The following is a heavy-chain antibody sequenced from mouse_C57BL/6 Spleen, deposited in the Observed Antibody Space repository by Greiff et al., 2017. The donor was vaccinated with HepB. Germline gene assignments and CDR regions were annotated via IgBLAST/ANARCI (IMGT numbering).Heavy chain of an antibody. CDR1: GYTFTSYW. CDR3: ARGGIYYDYDGYAMDY. Sequence: QVQLKQPGAELVKPGASVKMSCKASGYTFTSYWITWVKQRPGQGLEWIGDIYPGSGSTNYNEKFKSKATLTVDTSSSTAYMQLSSLTSEDSAVYYCARGGIYYDYDGYAMDYWGQGTSVTVSS. J-gene: IGHJ4*01. D-gene: IGHD2-4*01. CDR2: IYPGSGST. V-gene: IGHV1-55*01.